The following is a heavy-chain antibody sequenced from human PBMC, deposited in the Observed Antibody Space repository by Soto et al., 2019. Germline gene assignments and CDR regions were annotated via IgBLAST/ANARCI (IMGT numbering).Heavy chain of an antibody. CDR1: GFTFSSYG. CDR2: IWHDGSNE. V-gene: IGHV3-33*01. J-gene: IGHJ3*02. Sequence: SLRLSCAASGFTFSSYGMHWVRQAPGKGLEWVAIIWHDGSNEYYGDSVKGRFIISRDNSRNMAYLQMNNLRAEDTAVYYCARSYSTSSSNWAFDIWGPGTMVTVSS. CDR3: ARSYSTSSSNWAFDI. D-gene: IGHD6-6*01.